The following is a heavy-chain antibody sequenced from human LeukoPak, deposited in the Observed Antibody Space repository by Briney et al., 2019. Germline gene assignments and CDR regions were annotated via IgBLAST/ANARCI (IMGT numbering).Heavy chain of an antibody. D-gene: IGHD2-8*01. CDR2: IYYSGST. J-gene: IGHJ4*02. CDR1: GGYISTSNYY. CDR3: ARFFYYGTSRPPF. V-gene: IGHV4-39*01. Sequence: SETLSLTCTVSGGYISTSNYYWGWIRQSPGKGLEWIGNIYYSGSTYYNPSLKSRVSLSIDTSMNQFSLKVNSLTVADTAVYYCARFFYYGTSRPPFWGQGTLVAVSS.